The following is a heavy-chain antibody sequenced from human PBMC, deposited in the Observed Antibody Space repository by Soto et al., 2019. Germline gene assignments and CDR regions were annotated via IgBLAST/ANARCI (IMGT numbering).Heavy chain of an antibody. CDR2: FDPEDGET. CDR3: ATVLPSSYYYDSSGYPYFDY. Sequence: QVQLVQSGAEVKKPGASVKVSCKVSGYTLTELSMHWVRQAPGKGLEWMGGFDPEDGETIYAQKFQGRVTMTEDTSTDTAYMEVSSLRSEDTAVYYCATVLPSSYYYDSSGYPYFDYWGQGTLVTVSS. CDR1: GYTLTELS. V-gene: IGHV1-24*01. D-gene: IGHD3-22*01. J-gene: IGHJ4*02.